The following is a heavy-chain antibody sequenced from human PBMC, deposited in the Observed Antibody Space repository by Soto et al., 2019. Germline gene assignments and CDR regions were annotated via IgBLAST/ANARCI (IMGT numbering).Heavy chain of an antibody. CDR3: ARVNVPAAVLGAFDV. CDR2: INPLNGDT. D-gene: IGHD2-2*01. J-gene: IGHJ3*01. V-gene: IGHV1-18*01. Sequence: QAQLVQSGGEMKKAGASVKVSCKASGYTFTTYGITWVRQAPGQGLDWMGWINPLNGDTKSAANFQDSVTMTTDTSTRTVYMALRSLRSDDTAVYYCARVNVPAAVLGAFDVWGQGTLVTVSS. CDR1: GYTFTTYG.